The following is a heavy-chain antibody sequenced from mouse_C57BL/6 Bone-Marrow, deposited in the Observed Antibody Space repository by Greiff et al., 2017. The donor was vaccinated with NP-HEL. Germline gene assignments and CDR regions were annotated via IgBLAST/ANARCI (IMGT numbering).Heavy chain of an antibody. Sequence: QVQLQQSGAELVRPGASVTLSCKASGYTFTDYEMHWVKQTPVHGLEWIGAIDPETGGTAYNQKFKGKAILTADKSSSTAYMELRSLTSEDSAVYYWTREGFYGNYFYAMDYWGQGTSVTVSS. D-gene: IGHD2-1*01. CDR3: TREGFYGNYFYAMDY. V-gene: IGHV1-15*01. J-gene: IGHJ4*01. CDR2: IDPETGGT. CDR1: GYTFTDYE.